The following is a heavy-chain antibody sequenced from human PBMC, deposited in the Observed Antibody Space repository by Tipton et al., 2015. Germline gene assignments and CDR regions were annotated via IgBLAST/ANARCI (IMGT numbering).Heavy chain of an antibody. CDR3: ARVGSGWYFDF. Sequence: QLVQSGGGLIQPGGSLRLSCAASGFTFSDHYMDWVRQAPGKGLEWVGRTGSKANSVTTEYAASVKGRFTISRDDSKNSLYLQMNSLKSEDTAVYYCARVGSGWYFDFWGQGTLVTVSS. V-gene: IGHV3-72*01. D-gene: IGHD6-25*01. CDR2: TGSKANSVTT. J-gene: IGHJ4*02. CDR1: GFTFSDHY.